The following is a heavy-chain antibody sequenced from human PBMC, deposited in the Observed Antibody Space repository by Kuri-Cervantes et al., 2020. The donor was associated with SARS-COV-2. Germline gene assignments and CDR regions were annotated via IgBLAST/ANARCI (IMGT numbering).Heavy chain of an antibody. J-gene: IGHJ3*02. CDR3: TSSYYDRAFDI. CDR2: ISGSGGST. V-gene: IGHV3-23*01. Sequence: GGSLRLSCAASGFTFSSYAMSWVRQAPGKGLEWVSAISGSGGSTYYADSVKGRFTISRDDSKNTLYLQMNSLKTEDTAAYYCTSSYYDRAFDIWGQGTMVTVSS. D-gene: IGHD3-22*01. CDR1: GFTFSSYA.